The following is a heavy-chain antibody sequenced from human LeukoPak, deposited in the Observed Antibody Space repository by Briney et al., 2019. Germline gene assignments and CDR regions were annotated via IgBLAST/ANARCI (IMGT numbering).Heavy chain of an antibody. CDR2: IKSKTDGGTT. Sequence: GGSLRLSCAASGYTFSKAWMSWIRQAPAKGLEWVGRIKSKTDGGTTDYAAPVKGRFTISRDDSKNTLYLQMNSLKTEDTAVYYCKGDGYGYVYWGQGTLVTVSS. J-gene: IGHJ4*02. CDR3: KGDGYGYVY. V-gene: IGHV3-15*01. CDR1: GYTFSKAW. D-gene: IGHD5-24*01.